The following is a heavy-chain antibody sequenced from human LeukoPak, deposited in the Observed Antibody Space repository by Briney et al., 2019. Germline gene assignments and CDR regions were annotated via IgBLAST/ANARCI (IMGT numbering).Heavy chain of an antibody. Sequence: SQTLSLTCTVSGGSIYSGSYYWSWIRQPAGKGLEWIGRIYTSGSTNYNPSLKSRVTISVDTSKNQFSLNLSSVTAADTAVYYCARATYYDLLEDNANWFDPWGQGTLVTVSS. J-gene: IGHJ5*02. D-gene: IGHD3-3*01. CDR1: GGSIYSGSYY. V-gene: IGHV4-61*02. CDR2: IYTSGST. CDR3: ARATYYDLLEDNANWFDP.